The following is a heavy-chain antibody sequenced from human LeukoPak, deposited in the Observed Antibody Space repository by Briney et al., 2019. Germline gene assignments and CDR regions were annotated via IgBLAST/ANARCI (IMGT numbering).Heavy chain of an antibody. J-gene: IGHJ5*02. CDR2: ITSSSTYI. Sequence: GGSLRLSCAASGLTFNNYNMNWVRQAPGKALEWVSSITSSSTYIFYADSVKGRFTISRDNAKNSLYLQMNSLGPEDTAVYYCARDTTYYYDSSGYYHGWFDPWGQGTLVTVSS. D-gene: IGHD3-22*01. V-gene: IGHV3-21*01. CDR3: ARDTTYYYDSSGYYHGWFDP. CDR1: GLTFNNYN.